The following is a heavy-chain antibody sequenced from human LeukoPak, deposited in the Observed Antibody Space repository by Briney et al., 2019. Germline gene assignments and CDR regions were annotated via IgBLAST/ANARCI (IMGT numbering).Heavy chain of an antibody. J-gene: IGHJ4*02. CDR2: INPNSGGT. CDR1: GYTFTGYY. V-gene: IGHV1-2*02. CDR3: ARDGEYGTGSYYRGCFDY. D-gene: IGHD3-10*01. Sequence: ASVTVSFKASGYTFTGYYMHWVRQAAGQGLEWMGCINPNSGGTNYVRKFPDTVTMTKDPSISTAYMDLGSLVSDDTAVYYCARDGEYGTGSYYRGCFDYWGQGILVTVSS.